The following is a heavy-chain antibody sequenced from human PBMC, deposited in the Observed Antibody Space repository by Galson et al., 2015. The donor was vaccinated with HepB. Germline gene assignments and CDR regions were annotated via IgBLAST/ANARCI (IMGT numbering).Heavy chain of an antibody. Sequence: SLRLSCAASGFTFSDYTMNWVRQAPGKGLEWVSFIGTGSKTIHYAESVKGRFTISRDNAKNSLYLQMNSLRAEDTAVYYCAKGERWPYYFDYWGQGTLVTVSS. CDR2: IGTGSKTI. CDR3: AKGERWPYYFDY. D-gene: IGHD4-23*01. CDR1: GFTFSDYT. J-gene: IGHJ4*02. V-gene: IGHV3-48*01.